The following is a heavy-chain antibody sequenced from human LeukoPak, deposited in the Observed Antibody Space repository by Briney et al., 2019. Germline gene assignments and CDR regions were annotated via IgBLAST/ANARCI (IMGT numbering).Heavy chain of an antibody. CDR3: ARSGDDYVWGSYRYCDC. J-gene: IGHJ4*02. Sequence: PSETLSLTCTVSGGSISSYYRSWIRQPPGKGLEWIGEINHSGSANYNPSLKSRVTISLDTSKNQFSLKLSSVTAADTAVYYCARSGDDYVWGSYRYCDCWGQGTLVTVSS. CDR2: INHSGSA. D-gene: IGHD3-16*02. CDR1: GGSISSYY. V-gene: IGHV4-34*01.